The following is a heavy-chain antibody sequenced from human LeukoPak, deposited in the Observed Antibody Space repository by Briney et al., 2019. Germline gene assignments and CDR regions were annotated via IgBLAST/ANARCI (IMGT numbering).Heavy chain of an antibody. CDR3: ASRDADRGRAFDI. CDR1: GYSISSGYY. J-gene: IGHJ3*02. CDR2: SGST. Sequence: SETLSLTCTVSGYSISSGYYWGWIRQPPGKGLEWIGSGSTYYNPSLKSRVTISVDTSKNQFSLKLSSVTAADTAVYYCASRDADRGRAFDIWGQGTMVTVSS. V-gene: IGHV4-38-2*02. D-gene: IGHD2-15*01.